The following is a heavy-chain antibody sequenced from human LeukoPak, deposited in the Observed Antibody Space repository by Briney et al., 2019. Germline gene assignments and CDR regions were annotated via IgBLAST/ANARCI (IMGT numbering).Heavy chain of an antibody. V-gene: IGHV1-2*02. CDR3: AREYYYGSGNYYNRIDY. CDR1: GYTFTGYY. D-gene: IGHD3-10*01. J-gene: IGHJ4*02. Sequence: ASVKVSCKASGYTFTGYYMHWVRQAPGQGLEWMGWIDPDSGGTNYAQKFQGRVTMTRDTSISTAYMVLNRLRSDDTAVYYCAREYYYGSGNYYNRIDYWGQGTLVTVSS. CDR2: IDPDSGGT.